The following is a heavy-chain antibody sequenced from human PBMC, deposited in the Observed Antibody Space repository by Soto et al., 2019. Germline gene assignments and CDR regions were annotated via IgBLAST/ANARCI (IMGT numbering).Heavy chain of an antibody. D-gene: IGHD3-16*02. J-gene: IGHJ6*02. CDR1: GYTFTSYG. Sequence: ASVKVSCKASGYTFTSYGISWVRQAPGQGLEWMGWISAYNDNTNYAQKLQGRVTMTTDTSTSTAYRKLRSLRSDDTAVYYCSCLRRWRFGELSSYYYYYGMDVWGQGTTVTVSS. CDR3: SCLRRWRFGELSSYYYYYGMDV. CDR2: ISAYNDNT. V-gene: IGHV1-18*01.